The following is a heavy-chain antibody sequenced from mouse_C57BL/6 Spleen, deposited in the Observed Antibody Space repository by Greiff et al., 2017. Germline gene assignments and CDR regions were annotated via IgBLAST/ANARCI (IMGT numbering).Heavy chain of an antibody. V-gene: IGHV1-82*01. Sequence: VQLQQSGPELVKPGASVKISCKASGDAFSSSWMNWVKQRPGKGLEWIGRIYPGDGDTNYNGKFKGKATLTADKSSSTAYMQLSSLTSEDSAVYFCAREGAMDYWGQGTSVTVSS. CDR3: AREGAMDY. J-gene: IGHJ4*01. CDR2: IYPGDGDT. CDR1: GDAFSSSW.